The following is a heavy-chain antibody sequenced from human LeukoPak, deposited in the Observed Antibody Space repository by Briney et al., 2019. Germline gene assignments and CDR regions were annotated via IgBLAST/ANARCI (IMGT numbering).Heavy chain of an antibody. J-gene: IGHJ4*02. CDR1: GFTFSSFG. CDR3: AKQGFGC. V-gene: IGHV3-23*01. CDR2: ISGSADNT. Sequence: GGSLRLSCAASGFTFSSFGIHWVRQAPGEGLEWVSTISGSADNTNYAEAVKGRFTISRDNSKNTMYLQMNSLRAEDTAVYYCAKQGFGCWGQGTLVTVSS.